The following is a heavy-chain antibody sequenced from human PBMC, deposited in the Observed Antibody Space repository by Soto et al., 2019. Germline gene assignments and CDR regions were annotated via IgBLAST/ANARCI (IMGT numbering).Heavy chain of an antibody. J-gene: IGHJ4*02. Sequence: GGSLRLSCAASGFTFSSYGMHWVRQAPGKGLEWVAVISYDGSNKYYADSVKGRFTISRDNSKNTLYLQMNSLRAEDTAVYYCAKDYDVVVNTVVDYWGQGTLVTVSS. CDR3: AKDYDVVVNTVVDY. CDR1: GFTFSSYG. V-gene: IGHV3-30*18. CDR2: ISYDGSNK. D-gene: IGHD3-22*01.